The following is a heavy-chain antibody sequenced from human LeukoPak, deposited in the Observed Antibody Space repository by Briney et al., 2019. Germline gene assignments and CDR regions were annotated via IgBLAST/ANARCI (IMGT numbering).Heavy chain of an antibody. CDR1: GFTFSSYG. CDR2: ISYDGSNK. D-gene: IGHD6-19*01. V-gene: IGHV3-30*18. CDR3: AKASRAVAGIRGYYFDY. Sequence: GGSRRLSCAASGFTFSSYGMHWVRQAPGKGLEWVAVISYDGSNKYYADSVKGRFTISRDNSKNTLYLQVNSLRAEDTALYYCAKASRAVAGIRGYYFDYWGQGTLVTVSS. J-gene: IGHJ4*02.